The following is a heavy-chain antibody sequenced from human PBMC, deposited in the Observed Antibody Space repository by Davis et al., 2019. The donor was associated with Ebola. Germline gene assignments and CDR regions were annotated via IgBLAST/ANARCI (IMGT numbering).Heavy chain of an antibody. Sequence: HTGGSLRLSCAASGFTLSSYWMHWVRQAPGKGLVWVSRINSDGSSTSYADSVKGRFTISRDNAKNTLYLQMNSLRTEDTAVYYCAKDPTGHTAENDYWGQGTLVIVSS. CDR1: GFTLSSYW. V-gene: IGHV3-74*01. J-gene: IGHJ4*02. D-gene: IGHD2-21*02. CDR3: AKDPTGHTAENDY. CDR2: INSDGSST.